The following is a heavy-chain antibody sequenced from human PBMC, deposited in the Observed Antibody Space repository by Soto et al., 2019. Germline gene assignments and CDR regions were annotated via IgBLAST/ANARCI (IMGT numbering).Heavy chain of an antibody. CDR1: GYTFTSYD. J-gene: IGHJ5*02. V-gene: IGHV1-8*01. D-gene: IGHD3-3*01. CDR2: MNPNSGNT. CDR3: ARAYYDFWSGPIGDKNWFDP. Sequence: ASVKVSCKASGYTFTSYDINWVRQATGQGLEWMGWMNPNSGNTGYAQKFQGRVTMTRNTSISTAYMELSSLRSEDTAVYYCARAYYDFWSGPIGDKNWFDPWGQGTLVTAPQ.